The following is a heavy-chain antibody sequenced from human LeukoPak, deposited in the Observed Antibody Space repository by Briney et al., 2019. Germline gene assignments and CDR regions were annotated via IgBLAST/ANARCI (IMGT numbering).Heavy chain of an antibody. D-gene: IGHD6-6*01. CDR3: ARGVAARSYYYYYMDV. CDR2: IYTSGST. Sequence: SETLSLTCTVSGGSISSYYWSWIRQPAGKGLEWIGRIYTSGSTNYNPSLKSRVTMSVDTSKNQFSLKLSSVTAADTVVYYCARGVAARSYYYYYMDVWGKGTTVTVSS. J-gene: IGHJ6*03. V-gene: IGHV4-4*07. CDR1: GGSISSYY.